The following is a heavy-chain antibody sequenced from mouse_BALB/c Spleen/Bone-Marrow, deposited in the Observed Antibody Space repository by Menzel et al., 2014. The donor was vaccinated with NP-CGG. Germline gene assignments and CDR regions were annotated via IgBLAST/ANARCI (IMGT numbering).Heavy chain of an antibody. J-gene: IGHJ2*01. CDR1: GYTFTDYN. Sequence: EVQLQQSGAELVKPGASVKISRKASGYTFTDYNMDRVKQSHGKSLEWIGDINPNYDSTSYNQKFKGKATLTVDKSSSTTYMELRSLTSEDTAVYYCARRDGYDSYFDYWGQGTTLTVSS. D-gene: IGHD2-2*01. CDR3: ARRDGYDSYFDY. V-gene: IGHV1-18*01. CDR2: INPNYDST.